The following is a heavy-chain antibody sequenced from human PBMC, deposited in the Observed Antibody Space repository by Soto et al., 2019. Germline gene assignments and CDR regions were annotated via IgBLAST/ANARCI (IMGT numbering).Heavy chain of an antibody. CDR1: GGSISSGVYY. CDR3: AREFLEWLVIDY. D-gene: IGHD3-3*01. CDR2: IYYSGST. J-gene: IGHJ4*02. Sequence: ASETLSLTCTVSGGSISSGVYYWSWIRQPPGKGLEWIGYIYYSGSTYYNPSLKSRVTISVDTSKNQFSLKLSSVTAADTAVYYCAREFLEWLVIDYWGQGTLVTVSS. V-gene: IGHV4-30-4*01.